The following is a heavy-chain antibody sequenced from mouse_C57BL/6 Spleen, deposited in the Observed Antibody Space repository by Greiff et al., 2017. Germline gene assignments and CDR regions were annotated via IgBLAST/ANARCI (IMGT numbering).Heavy chain of an antibody. CDR2: ILPGSGST. CDR1: GYTFTGYW. Sequence: VKLMDSGAELMKPVASVKLSCKATGYTFTGYWIEWVKQRPGHGLEWIGEILPGSGSTNYNEKFKGKATFTADTSSNTAYMQLSSLTTEDSAIYYCARSGTTVVAYYAMDYWGQGTSVTVSS. J-gene: IGHJ4*01. D-gene: IGHD1-1*01. CDR3: ARSGTTVVAYYAMDY. V-gene: IGHV1-9*01.